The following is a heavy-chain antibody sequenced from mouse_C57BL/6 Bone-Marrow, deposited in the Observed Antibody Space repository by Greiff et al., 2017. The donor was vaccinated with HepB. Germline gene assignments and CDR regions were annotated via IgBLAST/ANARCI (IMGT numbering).Heavy chain of an antibody. D-gene: IGHD2-2*01. CDR3: ARGGLRRWFAY. V-gene: IGHV1-18*01. Sequence: EVKLVESGPELVKPGASVKIPCKASGYTFTDYNMDWVKQSHGKSLEWIGDINPNNGGTIYNQKFKGKATLTVDKSSSTAYMELRSLTSEDTAVYYCARGGLRRWFAYWGQGTLVTVSA. J-gene: IGHJ3*01. CDR1: GYTFTDYN. CDR2: INPNNGGT.